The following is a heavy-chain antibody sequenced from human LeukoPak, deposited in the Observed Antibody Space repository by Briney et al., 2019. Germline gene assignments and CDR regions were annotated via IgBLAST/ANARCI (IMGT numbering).Heavy chain of an antibody. CDR3: AHENYDFWSGYYTFDY. Sequence: GGSLRLSCAASGFTFSSYWMHWVRQAPGKGLVWVSRINSDGSSTSYADSVKGRFTISRDNAKNTLYLQMNSLRAEDTAVYYCAHENYDFWSGYYTFDYWGRGTLVTVSS. D-gene: IGHD3-3*01. CDR2: INSDGSST. CDR1: GFTFSSYW. V-gene: IGHV3-74*01. J-gene: IGHJ4*02.